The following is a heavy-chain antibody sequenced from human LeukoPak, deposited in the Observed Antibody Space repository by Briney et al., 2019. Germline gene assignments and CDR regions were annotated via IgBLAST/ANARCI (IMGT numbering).Heavy chain of an antibody. CDR2: IYHSGST. J-gene: IGHJ3*02. V-gene: IGHV4-38-2*02. Sequence: SETLSLTCTVSGYSISSGYYWGWIRQPPGKGLEWIGSIYHSGSTYYNPSLKSRVTISVDTSKNQFSLKLSSVTAADTAVYYCARGATGKAFDIWGQGTMVTVYS. CDR3: ARGATGKAFDI. D-gene: IGHD5-12*01. CDR1: GYSISSGYY.